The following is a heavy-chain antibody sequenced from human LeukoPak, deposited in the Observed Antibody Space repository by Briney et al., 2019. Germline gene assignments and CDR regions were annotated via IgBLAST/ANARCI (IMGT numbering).Heavy chain of an antibody. J-gene: IGHJ1*01. V-gene: IGHV3-9*01. CDR3: AKEIYGDSTGGRFQQ. CDR2: ISWNSGSI. D-gene: IGHD4-17*01. Sequence: GGSLRLSCAASGFTFDDYAMHWVRQAPGKGLEWVSGISWNSGSIGYADSVKGRFTLSRDNSKNTLYLQMNSLRAEDTAVYYCAKEIYGDSTGGRFQQWGQGTLVTVSS. CDR1: GFTFDDYA.